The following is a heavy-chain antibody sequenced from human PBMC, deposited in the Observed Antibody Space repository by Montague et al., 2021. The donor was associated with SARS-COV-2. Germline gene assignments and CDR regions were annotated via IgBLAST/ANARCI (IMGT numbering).Heavy chain of an antibody. V-gene: IGHV4-59*08. CDR3: SRLVGGRETRFDP. J-gene: IGHJ5*02. D-gene: IGHD3-10*01. CDR1: GGSISTYY. Sequence: SETLSLTCTVSGGSISTYYWSWIRQPPGKGLEWIGYIYYSGTANYNPSLKSRVTISVDTSKNQFSLKVRSVTAADTAVDYCSRLVGGRETRFDPWGQGTLVTVSS. CDR2: IYYSGTA.